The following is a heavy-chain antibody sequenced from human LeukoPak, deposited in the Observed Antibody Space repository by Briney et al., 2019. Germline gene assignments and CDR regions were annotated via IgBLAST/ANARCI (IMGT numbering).Heavy chain of an antibody. CDR2: IYYSGST. V-gene: IGHV4-30-4*08. Sequence: SQTLSLTCTVSGGSISSGDYYWSWIRQPPGKGLEWIGYIYYSGSTYYNPSLKSRVTISVDTSKNQFSLKLSSVTAADTAVYYCARRRVTDYSYAFDIWGQGTMVTVSS. J-gene: IGHJ3*02. D-gene: IGHD2-21*02. CDR1: GGSISSGDYY. CDR3: ARRRVTDYSYAFDI.